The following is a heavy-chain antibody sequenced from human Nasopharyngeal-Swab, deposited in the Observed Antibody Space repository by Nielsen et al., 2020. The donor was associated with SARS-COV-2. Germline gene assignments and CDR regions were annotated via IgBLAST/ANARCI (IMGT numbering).Heavy chain of an antibody. CDR1: GGSFTSYY. J-gene: IGHJ6*03. V-gene: IGHV4-34*01. CDR3: ARSLSGVVPAPILGLGPFYSYYYMDV. Sequence: SETLSLTCVVYGGSFTSYYWGWIRQPPGKGLEWIAEINHSGNTHYNPSLKSRVTMSVDTSKNQFSLRLSSVTAADTAVYYCARSLSGVVPAPILGLGPFYSYYYMDVWGKGATVTVSS. CDR2: INHSGNT. D-gene: IGHD2-2*01.